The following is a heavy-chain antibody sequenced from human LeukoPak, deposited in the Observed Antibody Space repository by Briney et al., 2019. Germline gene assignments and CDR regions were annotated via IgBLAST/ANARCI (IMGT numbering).Heavy chain of an antibody. V-gene: IGHV3-30*18. D-gene: IGHD1-1*01. CDR2: ISYDGSNK. CDR1: GSTFSSYG. Sequence: PGRSLRLSCAASGSTFSSYGMHWVRQAPGKGLEWVAVISYDGSNKYYADSVKGRFTISRDNSKNTLYLQMNSLRAEDTAVYYCAKLEGPRLYYYYGMDVWGQGTTVTVSS. J-gene: IGHJ6*02. CDR3: AKLEGPRLYYYYGMDV.